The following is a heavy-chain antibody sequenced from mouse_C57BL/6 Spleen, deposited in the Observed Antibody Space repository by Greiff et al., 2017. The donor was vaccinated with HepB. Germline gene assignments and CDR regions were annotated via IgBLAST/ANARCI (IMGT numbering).Heavy chain of an antibody. D-gene: IGHD2-4*01. CDR1: GYTFTDYY. V-gene: IGHV1-76*01. J-gene: IGHJ4*01. CDR3: ARIYYDYYYAMDY. CDR2: IYPGSGNT. Sequence: QVQLKESGAELVRPGASVKLSCKASGYTFTDYYINWVKQRPGQGLEWIARIYPGSGNTYYNEKFKGKATLTAEKSSSTAYMQLSSLTSEDSAVYFCARIYYDYYYAMDYWGQGTSVTVSS.